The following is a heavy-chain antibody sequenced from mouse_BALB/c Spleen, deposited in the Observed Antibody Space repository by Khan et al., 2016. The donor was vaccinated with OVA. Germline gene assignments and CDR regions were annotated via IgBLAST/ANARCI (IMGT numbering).Heavy chain of an antibody. V-gene: IGHV3-8*02. CDR3: ERYDYDYDGAFAY. CDR1: GDSITSGY. CDR2: ISYSGST. J-gene: IGHJ3*01. Sequence: MQLEESGPSLVKPSQTLSLTCSVTGDSITSGYWNLIRKFPGNKLEYMGYISYSGSTYYNPSLKSRMSITRDTSKNQYDMQLNSVTTEDTATYYGERYDYDYDGAFAYWGQGTLVTVSA. D-gene: IGHD2-4*01.